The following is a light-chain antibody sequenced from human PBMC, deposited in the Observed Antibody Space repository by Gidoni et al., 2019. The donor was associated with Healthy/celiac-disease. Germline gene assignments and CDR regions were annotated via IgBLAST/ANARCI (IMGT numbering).Light chain of an antibody. V-gene: IGKV3-11*01. J-gene: IGKJ4*01. CDR1: QSVSSY. CDR2: DAS. CDR3: QQRSNWSLT. Sequence: ETVLPQSPATLSSSPGARATLSCRASQSVSSYLAWYQQKPGQAPRLLIYDASTRATGIPARFSGSGSGTDFTLTISSLEPEDFAVYYCQQRSNWSLTFGGGTKVEIK.